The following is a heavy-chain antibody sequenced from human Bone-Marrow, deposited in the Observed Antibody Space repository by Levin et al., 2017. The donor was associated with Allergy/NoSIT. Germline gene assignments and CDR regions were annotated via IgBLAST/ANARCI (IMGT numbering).Heavy chain of an antibody. Sequence: PSETLSLTCTVSGGSISSNIYYWGWIRQPPGKGLEWIGSIYYTGSTYYNPPLKSRVTISVDTSKNQFSLKLSSVTAADTAVYYCARQRQPEYCSGGSCYSLDYWGQGTLVTVSS. V-gene: IGHV4-39*01. CDR3: ARQRQPEYCSGGSCYSLDY. CDR2: IYYTGST. D-gene: IGHD2-15*01. CDR1: GGSISSNIYY. J-gene: IGHJ4*02.